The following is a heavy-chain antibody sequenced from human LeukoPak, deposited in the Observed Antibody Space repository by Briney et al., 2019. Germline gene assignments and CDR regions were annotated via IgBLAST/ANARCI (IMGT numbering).Heavy chain of an antibody. Sequence: GGSLRLSCVASGFTFSSYWMHWVRQDPRKGLVWVSRVNGDGRNINYADSVRGRFTISRDNAKNTLYLQMNTLRVEDTAVYYCAKDAYYCSSTSCYWRGYDYWGQGTLVTVSS. J-gene: IGHJ4*02. CDR2: VNGDGRNI. D-gene: IGHD2-2*01. CDR3: AKDAYYCSSTSCYWRGYDY. V-gene: IGHV3-74*01. CDR1: GFTFSSYW.